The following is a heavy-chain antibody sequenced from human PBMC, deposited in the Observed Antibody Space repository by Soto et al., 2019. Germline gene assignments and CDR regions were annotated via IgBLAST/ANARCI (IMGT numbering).Heavy chain of an antibody. CDR3: VKGSGYSSGWDYFDY. D-gene: IGHD6-19*01. Sequence: GGSLRLSCAASGFTFSSYGMHWVRQAPGKGLEWVAVISYDGSNKYYADSVKGRFTLSRDNSKNTLYLQMNSLRAEDTAVYYCVKGSGYSSGWDYFDYWGQGTLVTVSS. CDR2: ISYDGSNK. J-gene: IGHJ4*02. V-gene: IGHV3-30*18. CDR1: GFTFSSYG.